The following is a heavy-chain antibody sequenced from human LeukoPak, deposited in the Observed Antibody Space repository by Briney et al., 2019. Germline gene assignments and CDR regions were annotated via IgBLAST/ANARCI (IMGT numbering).Heavy chain of an antibody. J-gene: IGHJ4*02. CDR3: ARGRSRWSGYSLSYFDY. CDR2: ISDIGSI. D-gene: IGHD3-3*01. Sequence: SETLSLTCTVSGGSISSYYWSWIRQPPGKGLEWIAYISDIGSINYNPSLKSRVTISVDTSKNQFSLKLSSVTAADTAVYYCARGRSRWSGYSLSYFDYWGQGTLVTVSS. V-gene: IGHV4-59*12. CDR1: GGSISSYY.